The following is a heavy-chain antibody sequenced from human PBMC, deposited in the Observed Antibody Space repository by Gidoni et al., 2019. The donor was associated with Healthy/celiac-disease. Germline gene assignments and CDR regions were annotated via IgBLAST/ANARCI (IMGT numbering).Heavy chain of an antibody. CDR3: ARLPLVGVGATIGRGRHWFDP. CDR2: INHSGST. CDR1: GGSFSGYY. D-gene: IGHD1-26*01. J-gene: IGHJ5*02. V-gene: IGHV4-34*01. Sequence: QVQLQQWGAGLLKPSETLSLTCAVYGGSFSGYYWSWIRQPPGKGLEWIGEINHSGSTNYNPSLKSRVTISVDTSKNQFSLKLSSVTAADTAVYYCARLPLVGVGATIGRGRHWFDPWGQGTLVTVSS.